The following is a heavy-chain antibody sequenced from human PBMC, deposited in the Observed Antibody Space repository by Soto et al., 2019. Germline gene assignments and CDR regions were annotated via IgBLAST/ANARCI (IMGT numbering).Heavy chain of an antibody. J-gene: IGHJ6*02. CDR3: ARDKTASPEYGMDV. CDR1: GFTFSSYA. V-gene: IGHV3-30-3*01. Sequence: QVQLVESGGGVVQPGRSLRLSCAASGFTFSSYAMHWVRQAPGKGLEWVAVISYDGSKKYYADSVKGRFTISRDNSKNTPYLQMNSLRAEDTAVYYCARDKTASPEYGMDVWGQGTTVTVSS. CDR2: ISYDGSKK.